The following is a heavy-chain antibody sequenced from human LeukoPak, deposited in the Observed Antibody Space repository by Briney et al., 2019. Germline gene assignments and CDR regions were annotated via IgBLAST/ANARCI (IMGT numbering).Heavy chain of an antibody. CDR2: MNPNSGNT. Sequence: ASVKVSCKASGYTFTSYDINWVRQATGQGLEWMGWMNPNSGNTGYAQKFQGRVTMTRNTSISTAYMELSSLRSEDTAVYYCARAYDSSGYWAYWGQGTLVTVSS. CDR1: GYTFTSYD. V-gene: IGHV1-8*01. J-gene: IGHJ4*02. D-gene: IGHD3-22*01. CDR3: ARAYDSSGYWAY.